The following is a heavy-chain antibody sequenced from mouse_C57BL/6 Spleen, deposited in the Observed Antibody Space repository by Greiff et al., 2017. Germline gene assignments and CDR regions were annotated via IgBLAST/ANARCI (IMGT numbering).Heavy chain of an antibody. V-gene: IGHV1-82*01. Sequence: QVQLQQSGPELVKPGASVKISCKASGYAFSSSWMNWVKQRPGKGLEWVGRIYPGDGDTNYNGKFKGKATLTADKSSSTAYMQLSSLTSEDSAVYCCARGVGDAMDYWGQGTSVTVSS. J-gene: IGHJ4*01. CDR2: IYPGDGDT. CDR3: ARGVGDAMDY. CDR1: GYAFSSSW.